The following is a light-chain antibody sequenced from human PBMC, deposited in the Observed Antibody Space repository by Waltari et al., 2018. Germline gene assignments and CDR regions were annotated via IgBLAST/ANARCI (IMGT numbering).Light chain of an antibody. CDR3: QDLHDYPV. CDR1: HDISSH. Sequence: IQLTQSPSSLSASVGDRVTISCRASHDISSHLAWYQQKPGKAPTLLIYPASTLESGVPSRFSGSGSGTEFTLTITSLQPEGFATYFCQDLHDYPVFGPGTKVDIK. J-gene: IGKJ3*01. V-gene: IGKV1-9*01. CDR2: PAS.